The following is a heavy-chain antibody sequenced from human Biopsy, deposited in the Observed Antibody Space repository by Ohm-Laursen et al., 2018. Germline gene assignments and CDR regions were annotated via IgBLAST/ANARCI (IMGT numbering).Heavy chain of an antibody. CDR1: SGSIRTGDYY. CDR2: IYYTGNT. CDR3: ARDVDGRYLGNTFDL. Sequence: TLSLTCTVSSGSIRTGDYYWTWIRQHPGKGLEWIGSIYYTGNTKYNPSLQSRLSMSVDTSKNQFSLKLSSVTAADTAVYFCARDVDGRYLGNTFDLWGQGRMVTVSS. V-gene: IGHV4-31*03. J-gene: IGHJ3*01. D-gene: IGHD1-26*01.